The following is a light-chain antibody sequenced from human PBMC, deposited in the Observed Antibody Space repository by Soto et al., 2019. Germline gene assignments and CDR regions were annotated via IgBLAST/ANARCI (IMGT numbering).Light chain of an antibody. V-gene: IGLV1-44*01. CDR2: RHN. J-gene: IGLJ2*01. CDR1: SSNIGSNA. CDR3: ATWDDSLKGWL. Sequence: QSVLTQPPSASGTPGQRVTISCSGSSSNIGSNAVNWYQQLPGTAPKLLIYRHNQRPSGVPDRFSGSKSGTSASLAISGLQSEDECDYYCATWDDSLKGWLFGGGTKLTVL.